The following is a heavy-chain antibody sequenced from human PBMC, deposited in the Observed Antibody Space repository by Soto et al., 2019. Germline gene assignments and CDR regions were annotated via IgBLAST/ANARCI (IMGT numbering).Heavy chain of an antibody. D-gene: IGHD2-15*01. CDR3: ATDNFQCSDECYHYYGLDV. CDR1: RMTCTAYD. J-gene: IGHJ6*02. CDR2: ISSYGSKN. Sequence: SLRRPCAAARMTCTAYDMHWLRSARSTRLGREALISSYGSKNDYADSAKGRFTISRDKSKNSRYLQMNSLRPEDTAVYYCATDNFQCSDECYHYYGLDVWRRG. V-gene: IGHV3-30*03.